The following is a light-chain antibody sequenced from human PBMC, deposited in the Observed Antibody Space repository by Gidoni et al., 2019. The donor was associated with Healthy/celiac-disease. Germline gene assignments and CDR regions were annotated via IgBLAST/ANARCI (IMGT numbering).Light chain of an antibody. J-gene: IGKJ1*01. CDR1: QIISSW. V-gene: IGKV1-5*03. CDR2: KAS. Sequence: DIQMTQSPSTLSASVGDRVTITCRASQIISSWLAWYQQKPGKAPKLLIYKASSLESGVPSRFSGSGSGTDFTLTISSLQPDDFAIYYCQQYNSYSLTFGQGTKVEIK. CDR3: QQYNSYSLT.